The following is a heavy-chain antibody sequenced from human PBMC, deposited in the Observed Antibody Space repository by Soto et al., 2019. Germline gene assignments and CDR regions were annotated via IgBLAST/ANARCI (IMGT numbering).Heavy chain of an antibody. CDR3: AREVSSFGSNHFDS. J-gene: IGHJ4*02. V-gene: IGHV4-59*01. Sequence: PSETLSLTCSVSGTSIRGYYWTWIRQPPGKGLEWIGYIYYTGTTKYNPSLKSRVTISVDTSKNQSSLRLNSVTAADTAVYYCAREVSSFGSNHFDSWGQGALVTVSS. CDR2: IYYTGTT. D-gene: IGHD3-10*01. CDR1: GTSIRGYY.